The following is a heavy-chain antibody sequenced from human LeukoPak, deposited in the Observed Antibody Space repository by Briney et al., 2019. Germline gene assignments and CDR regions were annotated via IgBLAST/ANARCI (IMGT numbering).Heavy chain of an antibody. D-gene: IGHD3-22*01. J-gene: IGHJ4*02. CDR3: ARERDYYDSSGYYTPYFDY. V-gene: IGHV3-7*01. Sequence: PGGSLRLSCAASGFTFSSYWMTWVRQAPGKGLEWVANINQDGSEEYYVDSVKGRFTISRDNAKNSLYLQMNSLRPEDTALYYCARERDYYDSSGYYTPYFDYWGQGNLVTVSS. CDR2: INQDGSEE. CDR1: GFTFSSYW.